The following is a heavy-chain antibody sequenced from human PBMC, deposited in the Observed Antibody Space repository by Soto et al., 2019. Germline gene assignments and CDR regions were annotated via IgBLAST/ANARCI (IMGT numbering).Heavy chain of an antibody. CDR1: GFTVDDYA. D-gene: IGHD2-15*01. Sequence: PGGSLRLSCAASGFTVDDYAMHWVRQAPGKGLEWVSGISWNSETIDYADSVKGRFTISRDNAKSSLFLQMNSLRPDDTALYYYAGGGYPVPFDFWGHGTLVTVSS. CDR2: ISWNSETI. CDR3: AGGGYPVPFDF. J-gene: IGHJ4*01. V-gene: IGHV3-9*01.